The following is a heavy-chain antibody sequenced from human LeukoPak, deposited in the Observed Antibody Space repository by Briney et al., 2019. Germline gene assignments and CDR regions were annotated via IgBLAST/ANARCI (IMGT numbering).Heavy chain of an antibody. V-gene: IGHV1-46*01. CDR3: ARVGSGMDV. J-gene: IGHJ6*02. Sequence: GASVKVSCKASGYTFTSCYIRWVRQAPGQGLEWMGIINPSGGSTTYAQKFQGRVTMTRDTSTSTLYMELSSLKSEDAAVYYCARVGSGMDVWGQGTTVTVSS. CDR1: GYTFTSCY. CDR2: INPSGGST.